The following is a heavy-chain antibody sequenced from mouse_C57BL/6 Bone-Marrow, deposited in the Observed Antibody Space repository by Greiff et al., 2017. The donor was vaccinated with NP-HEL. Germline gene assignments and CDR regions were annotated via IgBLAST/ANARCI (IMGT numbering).Heavy chain of an antibody. CDR1: GYTFTDYE. D-gene: IGHD1-1*01. CDR3: TRNLTTVVATPTYFDY. CDR2: LDPETGGT. Sequence: QVQLQQSGAELVRPGASVTLSCKASGYTFTDYEMHWVKQTPVHGLEWIGALDPETGGTAYNQKFKGKAILTADKSSSTAYMELRSLTSEDSAVYYCTRNLTTVVATPTYFDYWGQGTTLTVSS. J-gene: IGHJ2*01. V-gene: IGHV1-15*01.